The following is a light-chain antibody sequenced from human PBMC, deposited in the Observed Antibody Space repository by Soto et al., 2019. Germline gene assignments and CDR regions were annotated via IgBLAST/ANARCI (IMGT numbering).Light chain of an antibody. CDR1: QSVSSN. CDR2: DAS. Sequence: EIVMTQSPATLSVSPGERATLSCRASQSVSSNLAWYQQKPGQAPRLVIYDASRRATGIPARFRGSGSGTDFTLTISSLEPEDSAVYHCQQYNQWPGTFGQGTKVDIK. J-gene: IGKJ1*01. V-gene: IGKV3D-15*01. CDR3: QQYNQWPGT.